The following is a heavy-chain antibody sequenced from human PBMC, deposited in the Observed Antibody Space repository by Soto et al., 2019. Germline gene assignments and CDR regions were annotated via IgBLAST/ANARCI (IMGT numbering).Heavy chain of an antibody. CDR1: GFTFSSYS. Sequence: PGGSLRLSCAASGFTFSSYSMNWVRQAPGKGLEWVSYISSTSTIYYADSVKGRFTISRDNAKNSLYLQMDSLRAEDTAVYYCARGDKNYYYYYMDVWGKGTTVTVSS. CDR3: ARGDKNYYYYYMDV. V-gene: IGHV3-48*01. J-gene: IGHJ6*03. CDR2: ISSTSTI.